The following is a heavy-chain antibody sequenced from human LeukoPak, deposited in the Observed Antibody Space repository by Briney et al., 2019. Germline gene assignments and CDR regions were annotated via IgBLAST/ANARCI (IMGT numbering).Heavy chain of an antibody. CDR3: AKDIFTMVRGVVDY. J-gene: IGHJ4*02. D-gene: IGHD3-10*01. CDR2: ISYDGSNK. Sequence: GGSLRLSCAASGFTFSSYAMHWVRQAPGKGLEWVAVISYDGSNKYYADSVKGRFTISRDNAKNSLYLQMNSLRAEDTALYYCAKDIFTMVRGVVDYWGQGTLVTVSS. V-gene: IGHV3-30-3*01. CDR1: GFTFSSYA.